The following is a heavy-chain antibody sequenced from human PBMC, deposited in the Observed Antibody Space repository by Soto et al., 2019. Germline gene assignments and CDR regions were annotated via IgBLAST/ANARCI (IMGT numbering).Heavy chain of an antibody. CDR2: INPSGGST. Sequence: QVQLVQSGAEVKKPGASVKVSCKASGYTFTSYYMHWVRQAPGQGLEWMGIINPSGGSTSYAQKFQGRVPMNRDTSPSTVYMELSSLRSEDTAVYYCARSSVTTGYWGQGTLVTVSS. J-gene: IGHJ4*02. CDR3: ARSSVTTGY. CDR1: GYTFTSYY. V-gene: IGHV1-46*03. D-gene: IGHD4-17*01.